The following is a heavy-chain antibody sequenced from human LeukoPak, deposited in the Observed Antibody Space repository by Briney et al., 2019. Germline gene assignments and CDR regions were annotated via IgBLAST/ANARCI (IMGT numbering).Heavy chain of an antibody. D-gene: IGHD2-2*01. V-gene: IGHV4-4*09. Sequence: SETLPLTCTVSGGSISSYYWSWIRQPPGKGLEWIGYIYTSGSTNYNPSLKSRVTISVDTSKNQFSLKLSSVTAADTAVYYCARRHCSSTSCHAGRGYFDLWGRGTLVTVSS. CDR2: IYTSGST. J-gene: IGHJ2*01. CDR3: ARRHCSSTSCHAGRGYFDL. CDR1: GGSISSYY.